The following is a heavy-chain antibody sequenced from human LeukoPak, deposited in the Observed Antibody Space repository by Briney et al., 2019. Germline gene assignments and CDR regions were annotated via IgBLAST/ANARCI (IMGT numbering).Heavy chain of an antibody. CDR3: ARRQVEMATIGYFDY. CDR1: GYSISSGYY. V-gene: IGHV4-38-2*02. J-gene: IGHJ4*02. CDR2: IYHSGST. D-gene: IGHD5-24*01. Sequence: PSETLSLTCTVSGYSISSGYYWGWIRQPPGKGLEWIGSIYHSGSTYYNPSLKSRVTISVDTSRNQFSLKLSSVTAADTAVYYCARRQVEMATIGYFDYWGQGTLVTVSS.